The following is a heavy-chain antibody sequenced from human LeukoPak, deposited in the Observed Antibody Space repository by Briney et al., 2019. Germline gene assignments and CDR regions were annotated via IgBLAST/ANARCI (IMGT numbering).Heavy chain of an antibody. Sequence: SETLSLTCAVYGGSFSGYYWSWIRQPPGKGLEWIGEINHSGSTNYNPSFKSRVTISVDTSKNQISLKLSSVTAADTAVYHCARFVTYYYDSSGNFRGVLFFDPWGQGTLVTVSS. D-gene: IGHD3-22*01. J-gene: IGHJ5*02. CDR2: INHSGST. CDR3: ARFVTYYYDSSGNFRGVLFFDP. V-gene: IGHV4-34*01. CDR1: GGSFSGYY.